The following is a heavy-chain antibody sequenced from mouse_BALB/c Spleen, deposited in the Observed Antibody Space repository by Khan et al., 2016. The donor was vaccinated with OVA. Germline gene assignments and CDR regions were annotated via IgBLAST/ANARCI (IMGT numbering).Heavy chain of an antibody. CDR3: ARRDYGSRYPGFAY. Sequence: QVQLQQSGPELVKPGASVKMSCKASGYSFTDYIISWVKQRTGQGLQWIGEIYPGSGSIYSNEKFKGKATLTADKSSNTAYMQLSSLTSEASAVXCYARRDYGSRYPGFAYWGQGTLVTVAA. CDR1: GYSFTDYI. J-gene: IGHJ3*01. V-gene: IGHV1-77*01. CDR2: IYPGSGSI. D-gene: IGHD1-1*01.